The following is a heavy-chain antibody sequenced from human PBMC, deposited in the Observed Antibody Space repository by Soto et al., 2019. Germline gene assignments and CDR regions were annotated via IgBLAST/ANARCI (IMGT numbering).Heavy chain of an antibody. CDR1: GFTFSNAW. CDR3: TTEPSMRSPYSFDY. D-gene: IGHD2-8*01. J-gene: IGHJ4*02. Sequence: EVQLVESGGGLVKPGGSLRLSCAASGFTFSNAWMSWVRQAPGKGLEWVGRIKSKTDGGTTDYAAPVKGRFTISRDDSKNTLYLQMNSLKTEDTAVYYCTTEPSMRSPYSFDYWGQGTLVTVSS. CDR2: IKSKTDGGTT. V-gene: IGHV3-15*01.